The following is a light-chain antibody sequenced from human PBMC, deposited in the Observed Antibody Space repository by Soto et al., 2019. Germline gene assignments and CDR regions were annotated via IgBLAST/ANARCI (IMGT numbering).Light chain of an antibody. CDR3: SSYRSNTNQVE. V-gene: IGLV2-14*01. CDR2: EVS. CDR1: SSDVGGYNY. Sequence: QSALTQPASVSGSPGQSITISCTGTSSDVGGYNYVSWYQQHPGKAPKLMIYEVSNRPSGVSNRFSGPKSGNTASLTISGLQAEDEAEYHCSSYRSNTNQVEFGGGTKLTVL. J-gene: IGLJ2*01.